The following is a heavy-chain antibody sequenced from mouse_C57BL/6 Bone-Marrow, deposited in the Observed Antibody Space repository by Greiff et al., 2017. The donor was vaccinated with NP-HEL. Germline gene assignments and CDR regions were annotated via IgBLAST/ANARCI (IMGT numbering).Heavy chain of an antibody. CDR1: GYTFTSYW. CDR3: ARPVAYYFDY. Sequence: LPQPGAELVKPGASVKLSCKASGYTFTSYWMHWVKQRPGQGLEWIGMIHPNSGSTNYNEKFKSKATLTVDKSSSTAYMQLSSLTSEDSAVYYCARPVAYYFDYWGQGTTLTVSS. D-gene: IGHD1-1*01. CDR2: IHPNSGST. J-gene: IGHJ2*01. V-gene: IGHV1-64*01.